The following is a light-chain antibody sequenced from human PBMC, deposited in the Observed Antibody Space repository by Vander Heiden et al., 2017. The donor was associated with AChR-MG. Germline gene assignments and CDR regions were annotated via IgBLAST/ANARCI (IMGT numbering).Light chain of an antibody. CDR1: SSNSGSNV. Sequence: QSVLTQPPSASGTPGQTLPISCSGSSSNSGSNVVNWYQQLPGTAPKLLIYSNNARPSGVRDRFSGSKAGTSASLAISGLQSEDEADYYCAAWDDSLNGAVFGGGTKLTVL. CDR3: AAWDDSLNGAV. J-gene: IGLJ3*02. CDR2: SNN. V-gene: IGLV1-44*01.